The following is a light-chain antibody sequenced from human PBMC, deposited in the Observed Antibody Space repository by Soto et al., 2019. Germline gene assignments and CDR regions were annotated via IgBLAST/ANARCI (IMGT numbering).Light chain of an antibody. CDR1: QSVSRSY. V-gene: IGKV3-20*01. Sequence: EIVLTQSPATLSLSPGERATLSCSASQSVSRSYLAWYQQKSGQAPRLLIYGASNRATGIPDRFSGSGSGTDFTLTISRPEPEDFAVYYCQQYGSSGTFGQGTKVDIK. J-gene: IGKJ1*01. CDR3: QQYGSSGT. CDR2: GAS.